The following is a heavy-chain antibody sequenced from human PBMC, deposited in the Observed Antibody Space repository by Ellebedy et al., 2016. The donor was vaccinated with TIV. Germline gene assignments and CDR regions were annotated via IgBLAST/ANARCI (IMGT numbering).Heavy chain of an antibody. D-gene: IGHD6-13*01. Sequence: PGGSLRLSCTASGFTFSSHGMHRVRQAPGKGLEWVAVIWYDGSNKYYEDSVKGRFTISRDNSKNTLYLQMNSLRAEDTAVYYCARDMWVEHRNGYEGYGMDVWGQGTTITVSS. CDR2: IWYDGSNK. CDR3: ARDMWVEHRNGYEGYGMDV. J-gene: IGHJ6*02. V-gene: IGHV3-33*01. CDR1: GFTFSSHG.